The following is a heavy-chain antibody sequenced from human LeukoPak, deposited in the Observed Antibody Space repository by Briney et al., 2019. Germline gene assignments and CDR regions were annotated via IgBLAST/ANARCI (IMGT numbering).Heavy chain of an antibody. J-gene: IGHJ4*02. CDR2: FDPEDGET. CDR3: ATDLVPGKWELPSY. CDR1: GYTLTELS. Sequence: GASVKVSCKVSGYTLTELSMHWVRQAPGKGLEWMGGFDPEDGETIYAQKFQGRVTMTEDTSTDRAYMELSSLRSEDTAVYYCATDLVPGKWELPSYWGQGTLVTVSS. V-gene: IGHV1-24*01. D-gene: IGHD1-26*01.